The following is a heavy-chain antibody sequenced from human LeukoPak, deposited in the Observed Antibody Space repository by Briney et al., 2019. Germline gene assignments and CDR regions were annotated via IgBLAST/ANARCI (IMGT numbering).Heavy chain of an antibody. CDR3: ARDGGYSTTGY. Sequence: SETLSLTCTVSGGSISSSSYYWAWIRQPPGKGLEWIGSIHYSGSTYYNPSLKSRVTISVDTSKNQFSLKLSSVTAADTAVYYCARDGGYSTTGYWGQGTLVTVSS. V-gene: IGHV4-39*07. CDR2: IHYSGST. D-gene: IGHD6-13*01. J-gene: IGHJ4*02. CDR1: GGSISSSSYY.